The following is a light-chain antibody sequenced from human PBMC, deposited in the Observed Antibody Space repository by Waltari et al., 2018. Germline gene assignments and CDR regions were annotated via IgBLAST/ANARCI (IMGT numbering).Light chain of an antibody. J-gene: IGLJ3*02. CDR3: QSADSSGTWV. CDR1: ALPKQF. Sequence: SYELTQPPSLSVSPGQTATITCSGDALPKQFAHWYHQKPGQAPVVVIYKDTERPSGIPERFSGSSSGTTVTLTINGVQAEDEADYYCQSADSSGTWVFGGGTKLTVL. CDR2: KDT. V-gene: IGLV3-25*03.